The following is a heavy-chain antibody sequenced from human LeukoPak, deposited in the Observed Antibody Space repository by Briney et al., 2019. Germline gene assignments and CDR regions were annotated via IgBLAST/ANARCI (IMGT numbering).Heavy chain of an antibody. CDR3: ARSDGAARPVY. J-gene: IGHJ4*02. D-gene: IGHD6-6*01. CDR2: IYYSGST. CDR1: GGSISSSSYY. V-gene: IGHV4-39*07. Sequence: SETLPLTCTVSGGSISSSSYYWDWIRQPPGKGLEWIGSIYYSGSTYYNPSLKSRVTISVDTSKNQFSLKLSSVTAADTAVYYCARSDGAARPVYWGQGTLVTVSS.